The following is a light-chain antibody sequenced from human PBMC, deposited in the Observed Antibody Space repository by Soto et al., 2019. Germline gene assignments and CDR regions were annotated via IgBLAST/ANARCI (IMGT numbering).Light chain of an antibody. CDR1: QSVSSN. CDR2: AAS. Sequence: EIVMTQSPATLSVSPVERATLSCMASQSVSSNLAWSQQKPGQAPRLLIYAASSLQSGVPSRFSGSGSGTDFTLTISSLEPEDFAVYYCQQRSNWPRTFGQGTRLEIK. CDR3: QQRSNWPRT. V-gene: IGKV3-11*01. J-gene: IGKJ5*01.